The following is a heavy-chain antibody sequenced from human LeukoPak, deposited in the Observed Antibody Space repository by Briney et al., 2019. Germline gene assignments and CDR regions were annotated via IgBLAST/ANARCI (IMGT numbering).Heavy chain of an antibody. Sequence: GGSLRLSCAASGFTFRSYAMHWVRQAPGKGLEWVAVISYDGSNKYYADSVKGRFTISRDNSKNTLYLQMNSLRAEDTAVYYCARGIAVAGTGFDYWGQGTLVTVSS. CDR1: GFTFRSYA. CDR2: ISYDGSNK. D-gene: IGHD6-19*01. J-gene: IGHJ4*02. V-gene: IGHV3-30-3*01. CDR3: ARGIAVAGTGFDY.